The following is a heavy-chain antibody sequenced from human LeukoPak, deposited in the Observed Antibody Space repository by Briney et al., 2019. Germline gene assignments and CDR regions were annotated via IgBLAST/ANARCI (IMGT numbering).Heavy chain of an antibody. CDR1: GGTFSSYA. V-gene: IGHV1-69*04. CDR3: ARVLPPSQSTPNWFDP. CDR2: IIPILGIA. J-gene: IGHJ5*02. Sequence: ASVKVSCKASGGTFSSYAISWVRQAPGQGLEWMGRIIPILGIANYAQKFQGRVTITADKSTSTAYMELSSLRSEDTAVYYCARVLPPSQSTPNWFDPWGQGTLVTVSS.